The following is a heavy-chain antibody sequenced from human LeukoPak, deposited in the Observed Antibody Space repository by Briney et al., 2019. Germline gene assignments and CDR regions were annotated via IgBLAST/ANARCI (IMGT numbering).Heavy chain of an antibody. J-gene: IGHJ4*02. CDR1: GFTFSNAW. CDR2: IKSKTDGGTT. V-gene: IGHV3-15*07. D-gene: IGHD2/OR15-2a*01. CDR3: TTRIRLPHTDLDY. Sequence: GGSLRLSCAASGFTFSNAWMNRVRQAPGKGLEWVGRIKSKTDGGTTDYAAPVKGRFTISRDDSKNTLYLQMNSLKTEDTAVYYCTTRIRLPHTDLDYWGQGTLVTVSS.